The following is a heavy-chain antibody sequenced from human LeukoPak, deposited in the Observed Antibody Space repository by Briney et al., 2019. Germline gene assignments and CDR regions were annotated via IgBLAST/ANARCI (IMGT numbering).Heavy chain of an antibody. D-gene: IGHD3-10*01. CDR3: ARDQGEGYGSGSFPDY. V-gene: IGHV3-30-3*01. CDR1: GLTFDHYV. CDR2: ISYDGSNK. Sequence: GSLRLSCAASGLTFDHYVMHWVRQAPGKGLEWVAVISYDGSNKYYADSVKGRFTISRDNSKNTLYLQMNSLRAEDTAVYYCARDQGEGYGSGSFPDYWGQGTLVTVSS. J-gene: IGHJ4*02.